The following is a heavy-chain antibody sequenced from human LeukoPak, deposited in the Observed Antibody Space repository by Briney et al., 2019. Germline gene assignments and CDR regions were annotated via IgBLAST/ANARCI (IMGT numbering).Heavy chain of an antibody. CDR1: GFTFTNAR. D-gene: IGHD1-20*01. CDR2: VTSKTEGGTA. Sequence: PGGSLRLTCAASGFTFTNARMSWVRRAPGKGLEWVGRVTSKTEGGTADYSAPVKGRFTISRDDSKNILYLQMSSLETEDTGVYYCTTVGNWNPRSYWGQGTLVTVSS. J-gene: IGHJ4*02. V-gene: IGHV3-15*01. CDR3: TTVGNWNPRSY.